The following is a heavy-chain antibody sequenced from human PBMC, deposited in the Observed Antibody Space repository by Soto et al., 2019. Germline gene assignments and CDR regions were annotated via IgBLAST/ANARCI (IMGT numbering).Heavy chain of an antibody. D-gene: IGHD6-13*01. CDR3: AREISSSWMDV. Sequence: SETLSLTCTVSVGSISSSSYYWGWIRQPPGKGLEWIGSIYYSGSTYYNPSLKSRVTISVDTSKNQFSLKLNRLKSDDTAVYYCAREISSSWMDVWGQGTTVTVSS. J-gene: IGHJ6*02. V-gene: IGHV4-39*01. CDR2: IYYSGST. CDR1: VGSISSSSYY.